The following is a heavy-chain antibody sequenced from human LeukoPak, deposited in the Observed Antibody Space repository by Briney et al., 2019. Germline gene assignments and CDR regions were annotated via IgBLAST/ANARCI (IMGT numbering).Heavy chain of an antibody. J-gene: IGHJ5*02. CDR2: IYNTGSI. Sequence: SETLSLTCSVSAYSISTGYYWGWIRQPPGKGLEWIANIYNTGSIYYNPSLKSRVTMSVDTSKNQFSLKLSSVTAADTAVYYCARAHPITYDFWSGYSLFDPWGQGTLVTVSS. CDR1: AYSISTGYY. V-gene: IGHV4-38-2*02. CDR3: ARAHPITYDFWSGYSLFDP. D-gene: IGHD3-3*01.